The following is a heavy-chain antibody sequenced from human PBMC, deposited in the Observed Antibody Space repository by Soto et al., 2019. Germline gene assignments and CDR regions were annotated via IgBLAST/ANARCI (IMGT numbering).Heavy chain of an antibody. CDR2: ISNYDNT. D-gene: IGHD2-8*01. J-gene: IGHJ4*02. Sequence: GGSLRLSCAASGFTVNTFNMNWVRQAPGKGLEWVSSISNYDNTAYADSVKGRFTVSRDNAKNSLFLQMNSLRAEDTAVYYCTLYDALVFDFWGQGALVTAPQ. CDR3: TLYDALVFDF. CDR1: GFTVNTFN. V-gene: IGHV3-21*01.